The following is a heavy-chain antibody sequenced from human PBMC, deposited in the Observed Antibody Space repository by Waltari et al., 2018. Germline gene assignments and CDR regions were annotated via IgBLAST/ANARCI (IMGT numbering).Heavy chain of an antibody. CDR2: VVRGGIST. CDR1: GFTFSSYW. V-gene: IGHV3-74*01. J-gene: IGHJ4*02. D-gene: IGHD6-13*01. CDR3: ARDGIAAAWGDFDY. Sequence: EVQLVESGGGLVQPGGSLRLSCSASGFTFSSYWRHWVRQAPGKGPGGVSRVVRGGISTSSADPVNGRFTISRDTTKNTLYLQMNSLRAEDTAVYYCARDGIAAAWGDFDYWGQGTLVTVSS.